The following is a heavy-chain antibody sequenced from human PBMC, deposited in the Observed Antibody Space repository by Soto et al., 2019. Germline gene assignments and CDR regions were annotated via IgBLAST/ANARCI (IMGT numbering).Heavy chain of an antibody. CDR3: AKDPGNYYDSSGYYYGPSD. CDR2: ISGSGGST. J-gene: IGHJ4*02. V-gene: IGHV3-23*01. Sequence: LRLSCAASGFTFSSYAMSWVRQAPGKGLEWVSAISGSGGSTYYADSVKGRFTISRDNSKNTLYLQMNSLRAEDTAVYYCAKDPGNYYDSSGYYYGPSDWGQGTLVTVSS. D-gene: IGHD3-22*01. CDR1: GFTFSSYA.